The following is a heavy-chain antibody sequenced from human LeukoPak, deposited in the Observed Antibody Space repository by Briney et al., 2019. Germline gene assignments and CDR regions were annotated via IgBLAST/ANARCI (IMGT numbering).Heavy chain of an antibody. CDR3: ARNYYYYYMDV. Sequence: PSGTLSLTCTVSGGSISSYYWSWIRQPPGKGLEWIGYIYYSGSTNYNPSLKSRVTISVDTSKNQFSLKLSSVTAADTAVYYCARNYYYYYMDVWGKGTTVTVSS. V-gene: IGHV4-59*01. J-gene: IGHJ6*03. CDR1: GGSISSYY. CDR2: IYYSGST.